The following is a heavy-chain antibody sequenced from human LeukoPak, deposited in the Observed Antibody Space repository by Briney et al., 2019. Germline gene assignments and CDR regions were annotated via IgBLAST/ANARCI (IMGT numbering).Heavy chain of an antibody. Sequence: GGSLRLSCAASGFTFSSYAMSWVRQAPGKGLEWVSAISGSGGSTYYADSVKGRFTISRDNSKNTLYLQMNSLRAEDTALYHCARDGGDYDLDYWGQGTLVTVSS. CDR2: ISGSGGST. CDR1: GFTFSSYA. D-gene: IGHD2-21*01. CDR3: ARDGGDYDLDY. J-gene: IGHJ4*02. V-gene: IGHV3-23*01.